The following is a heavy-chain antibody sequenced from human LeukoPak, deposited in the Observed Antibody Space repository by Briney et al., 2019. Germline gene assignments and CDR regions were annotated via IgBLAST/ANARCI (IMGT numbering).Heavy chain of an antibody. Sequence: GASVKVSCKASGYTFTNYYIHWVRQAPGHGLEWMGISNPSGDSTNYAQKFQGRVTMTRDTSTSTAYMELRSLRSDDTAVYYCARRNYDILTGYYFDYWGQGTLVTVSS. V-gene: IGHV1-46*01. D-gene: IGHD3-9*01. CDR3: ARRNYDILTGYYFDY. J-gene: IGHJ4*02. CDR2: SNPSGDST. CDR1: GYTFTNYY.